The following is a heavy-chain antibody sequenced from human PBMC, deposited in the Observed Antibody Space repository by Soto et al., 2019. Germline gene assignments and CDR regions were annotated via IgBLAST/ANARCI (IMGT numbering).Heavy chain of an antibody. J-gene: IGHJ4*02. Sequence: SETLSLTCAVSGGSISSGGYSWSWIRQPPGKGLEWIGYIYHSGSTYYNPSLKSRVTMSVDRSKNQFSLKLSSVTAADTAVYYCARDVVVKAGYFDYWGQGTLVTVSS. CDR2: IYHSGST. V-gene: IGHV4-30-2*01. D-gene: IGHD2-21*01. CDR3: ARDVVVKAGYFDY. CDR1: GGSISSGGYS.